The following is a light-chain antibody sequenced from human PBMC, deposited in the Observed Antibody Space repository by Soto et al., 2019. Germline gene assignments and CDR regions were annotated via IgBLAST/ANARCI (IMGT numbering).Light chain of an antibody. CDR1: SSNIGTNT. Sequence: QSVLTQPPSTSGTPGQRVTISCSGNSSNIGTNTVNWYQQVPGTAPKLLIYSNDQRPSGVPDRFSGSKSGTSVSLAISGLQSEDEADYFCAAWDARLNGVVFGGGTKLTVL. V-gene: IGLV1-44*01. CDR2: SND. CDR3: AAWDARLNGVV. J-gene: IGLJ3*02.